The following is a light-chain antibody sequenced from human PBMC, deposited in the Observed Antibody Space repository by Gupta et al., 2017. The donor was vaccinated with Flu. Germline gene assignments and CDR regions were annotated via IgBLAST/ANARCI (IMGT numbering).Light chain of an antibody. J-gene: IGLJ2*01. Sequence: PGQTATITCGGHNLGRRGVHWYQQMPGQAPILVLYDDGDRPSGLPERFTGPKSGDTATLSISRVEAGDEADYYCQVWDSASLGVFGGGTRLTVL. CDR1: NLGRRG. CDR2: DDG. V-gene: IGLV3-21*02. CDR3: QVWDSASLGV.